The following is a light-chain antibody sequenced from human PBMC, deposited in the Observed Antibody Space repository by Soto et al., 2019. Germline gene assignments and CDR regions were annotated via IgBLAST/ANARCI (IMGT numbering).Light chain of an antibody. J-gene: IGKJ1*01. CDR1: QSISSY. V-gene: IGKV1-39*01. Sequence: NQMTQSPSSLSASVGDRVTITCRASQSISSYLNWYQQKPGKAPKLLIYAASSLQSGVPSRFSGSGSGTDFTLTICSLQPEDFATYYCQQSYITSWTFGQGAKVDIK. CDR2: AAS. CDR3: QQSYITSWT.